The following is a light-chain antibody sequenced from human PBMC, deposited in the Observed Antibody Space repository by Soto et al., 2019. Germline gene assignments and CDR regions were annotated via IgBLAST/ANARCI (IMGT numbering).Light chain of an antibody. Sequence: EIVLTQSPATLSLSPGEIATLSCRASQSVSSYLAWYQQKPGQAPSLLIYDASNRATGIPARFSGSGSGTDFTLTISSLEPEDFAVYYCQQRSNWPLTFGGGTKVEIK. CDR2: DAS. V-gene: IGKV3-11*01. CDR1: QSVSSY. J-gene: IGKJ4*01. CDR3: QQRSNWPLT.